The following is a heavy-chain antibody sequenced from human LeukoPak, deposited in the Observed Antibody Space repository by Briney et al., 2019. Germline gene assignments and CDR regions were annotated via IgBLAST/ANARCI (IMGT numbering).Heavy chain of an antibody. J-gene: IGHJ4*02. D-gene: IGHD5-12*01. CDR3: ARQGIIVAGTGGSTFDY. CDR1: GYSFTSYW. Sequence: GESLKISCEGAGYSFTSYWIGWVRQIPRKRLELIGIIYSGDSDTRYSTSLQGRVPISADKSMNTAYLQWSSLRASDTAMYYCARQGIIVAGTGGSTFDYWGQGTLVTVSS. V-gene: IGHV5-51*01. CDR2: IYSGDSDT.